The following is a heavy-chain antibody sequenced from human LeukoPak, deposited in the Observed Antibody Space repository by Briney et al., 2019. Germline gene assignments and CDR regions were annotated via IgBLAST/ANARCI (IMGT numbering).Heavy chain of an antibody. J-gene: IGHJ4*02. V-gene: IGHV3-53*01. CDR1: GFTFSSYA. CDR3: AREHYYDSSGYAKDY. Sequence: LTGGSLRLSCAASGFTFSSYAMSWVRQAPGKGLEWVSVIYSGGSTYYADSVKGRFTISRDNSKNTLYLQMNSLRAEDTAVYYCAREHYYDSSGYAKDYWGQGTLVTVSS. CDR2: IYSGGST. D-gene: IGHD3-22*01.